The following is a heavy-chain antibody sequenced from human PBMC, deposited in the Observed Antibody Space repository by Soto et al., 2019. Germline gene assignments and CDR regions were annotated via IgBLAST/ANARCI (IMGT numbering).Heavy chain of an antibody. Sequence: SGPTLVNPTQTLTLTCTFSGFSLSTSGVGVGWIRQPPGKALEWLALIFWNDDKRYSPSLKSRLTITKDTSKNQVVLTMTNMDPVDTATYYCAHNHPQWFYFDYWGQGTLVTVSS. J-gene: IGHJ4*02. CDR3: AHNHPQWFYFDY. CDR2: IFWNDDK. CDR1: GFSLSTSGVG. V-gene: IGHV2-5*01. D-gene: IGHD2-8*01.